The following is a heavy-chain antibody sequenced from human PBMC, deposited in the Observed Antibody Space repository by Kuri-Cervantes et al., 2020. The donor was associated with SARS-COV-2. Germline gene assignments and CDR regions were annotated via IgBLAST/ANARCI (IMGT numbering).Heavy chain of an antibody. CDR1: GFLFSASA. CDR3: TTERWLVPVFDY. V-gene: IGHV3-73*01. CDR2: VRGKANNYAT. D-gene: IGHD6-19*01. Sequence: GESLKISCEVSGFLFSASAIHWVRQGSGKGLEWVGRVRGKANNYATAYAASVKGRFTISRDDSKNTLYLQMNSLKTEDTAVYYCTTERWLVPVFDYWGQGTLVTVSS. J-gene: IGHJ4*02.